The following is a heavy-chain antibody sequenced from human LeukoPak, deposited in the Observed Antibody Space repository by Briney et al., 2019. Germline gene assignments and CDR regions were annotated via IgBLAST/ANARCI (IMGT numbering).Heavy chain of an antibody. D-gene: IGHD2/OR15-2a*01. CDR1: GFTFSSFG. V-gene: IGHV3-30*02. Sequence: PGGSLRLSCAASGFTFSSFGMHWVRQAPGKGLEWVSFIQYDGSNKYYADSVKGRFTISRDNSKNTLYLQMNSLRIEDTAVYYCAKDQYSAAGGDLDYWGQGTLVTVSS. J-gene: IGHJ4*02. CDR2: IQYDGSNK. CDR3: AKDQYSAAGGDLDY.